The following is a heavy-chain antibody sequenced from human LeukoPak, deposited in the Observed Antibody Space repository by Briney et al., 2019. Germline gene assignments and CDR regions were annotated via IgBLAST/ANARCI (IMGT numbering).Heavy chain of an antibody. CDR3: ARGRNMDVVLRYFDWLSRNAFDI. D-gene: IGHD3-9*01. CDR1: GGSFSGYY. J-gene: IGHJ3*02. V-gene: IGHV4-34*01. Sequence: ASETLSLTCAVYGGSFSGYYWSWIRQPPGKGLEWIGEINHSGSTNYNPSLKSRVTISVDTSKNQFSLKLSSVTAADTAVYYCARGRNMDVVLRYFDWLSRNAFDIWGQGTMVTVSS. CDR2: INHSGST.